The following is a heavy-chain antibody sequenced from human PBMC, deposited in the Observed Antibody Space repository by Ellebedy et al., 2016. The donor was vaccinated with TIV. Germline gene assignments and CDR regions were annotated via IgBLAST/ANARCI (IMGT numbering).Heavy chain of an antibody. CDR3: ARRRGPITMVRGVRNDYYFDY. Sequence: SETLSLTXAVYGGSFSGYYWSWIRQPPGKGLEWIGEINHSGSTNYNPSLKSRVTISVDTSKNQFSLKLSSVTAADTAVYYCARRRGPITMVRGVRNDYYFDYWGQGTLVTVSS. CDR2: INHSGST. D-gene: IGHD3-10*01. V-gene: IGHV4-34*01. J-gene: IGHJ4*02. CDR1: GGSFSGYY.